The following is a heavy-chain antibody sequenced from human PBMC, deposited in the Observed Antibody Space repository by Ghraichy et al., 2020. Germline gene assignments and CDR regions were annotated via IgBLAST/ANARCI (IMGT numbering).Heavy chain of an antibody. J-gene: IGHJ4*02. V-gene: IGHV3-23*01. D-gene: IGHD1-26*01. CDR3: AKGQSQHLLPASFYY. CDR2: VSGSGGTT. CDR1: GFTFSSYA. Sequence: GGSLRLSCAASGFTFSSYAMTWVRQAPGKGLEWVSAVSGSGGTTYYADSVKGQFTVSRDNSKNTLYLQMNTLRAEDTAIYYCAKGQSQHLLPASFYYWGQGTLVTVSS.